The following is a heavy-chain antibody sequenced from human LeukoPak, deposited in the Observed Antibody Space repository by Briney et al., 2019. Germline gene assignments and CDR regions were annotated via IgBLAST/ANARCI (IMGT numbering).Heavy chain of an antibody. D-gene: IGHD3-22*01. J-gene: IGHJ3*02. CDR1: GGTFSSYA. CDR3: ARPAGGYYDSSGYYYEEFAFDI. Sequence: SVKVSCKASGGTFSSYATSWVRQAPGQGLEWMGGIIPIFGTANYAQKFQGRVTITADESTSTAYMELSSLRSEDTAVYYCARPAGGYYDSSGYYYEEFAFDIWGQGTMVTVSS. V-gene: IGHV1-69*13. CDR2: IIPIFGTA.